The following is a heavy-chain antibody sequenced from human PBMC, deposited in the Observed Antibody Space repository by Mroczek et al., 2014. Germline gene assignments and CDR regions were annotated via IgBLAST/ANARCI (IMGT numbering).Heavy chain of an antibody. Sequence: QVQLVQSGPGLVKPSETLSLTCTVSGGSISSYYWSWIRQPPGKGLEWIGYIHYSGSTNYNPSLKSRVTISVDTSKNQFSLKLSSVTAADTAVYYCARHGQQLVRFLDYFDYWGQGTLVTVSS. D-gene: IGHD6-13*01. CDR3: ARHGQQLVRFLDYFDY. CDR1: GGSISSYY. J-gene: IGHJ4*02. V-gene: IGHV4-59*08. CDR2: IHYSGST.